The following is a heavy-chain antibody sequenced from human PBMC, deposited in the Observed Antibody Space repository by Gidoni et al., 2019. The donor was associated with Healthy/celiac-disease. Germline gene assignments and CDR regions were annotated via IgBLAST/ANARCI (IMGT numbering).Heavy chain of an antibody. D-gene: IGHD6-13*01. Sequence: QVQLVQSGAAVKKPGSSVKVSCKASGGTFSSYAISWVRQAPGQGLEWLGGIIPIFGTANYAQKFQGRVTITADESTSTAYMELSSLRSEDTAVYYCASNPAAGTLAWFDPWGQGTLVTVSS. CDR2: IIPIFGTA. J-gene: IGHJ5*02. V-gene: IGHV1-69*01. CDR1: GGTFSSYA. CDR3: ASNPAAGTLAWFDP.